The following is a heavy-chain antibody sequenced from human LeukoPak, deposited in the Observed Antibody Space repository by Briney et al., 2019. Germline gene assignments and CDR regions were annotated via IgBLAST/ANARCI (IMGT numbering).Heavy chain of an antibody. D-gene: IGHD6-19*01. V-gene: IGHV4-39*01. Sequence: SETLSLTCTVSGGSISSSSYYWGWIRQPPGKGLEWIGSIYYSGSTYYNPSLKSRVTISVDTSKNQFSLKLSSVTAADTAVYHCARQLRSGWYGPLGNWFDPWGQGTLVTVSS. CDR2: IYYSGST. J-gene: IGHJ5*02. CDR1: GGSISSSSYY. CDR3: ARQLRSGWYGPLGNWFDP.